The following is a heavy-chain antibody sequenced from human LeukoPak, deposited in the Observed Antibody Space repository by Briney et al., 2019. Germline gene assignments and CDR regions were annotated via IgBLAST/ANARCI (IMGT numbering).Heavy chain of an antibody. Sequence: GGSLRLSCVASGFTFRTFAMSWVRQAPGKGLEWVSAISGGDGFSTYYANSVKGRFTISRDSAKNSLYLEMSSLRVEDTAVYYCVRAFGGYDSQRFYYNMDVWGKGTTVTVS. J-gene: IGHJ6*03. V-gene: IGHV3-23*01. CDR2: ISGGDGFST. D-gene: IGHD5-12*01. CDR3: VRAFGGYDSQRFYYNMDV. CDR1: GFTFRTFA.